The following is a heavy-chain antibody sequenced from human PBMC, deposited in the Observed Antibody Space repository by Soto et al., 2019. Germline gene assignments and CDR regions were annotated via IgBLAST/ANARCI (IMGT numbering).Heavy chain of an antibody. CDR3: ARAHSTGWYQHFDL. CDR2: IYPGDSDT. J-gene: IGHJ4*02. Sequence: ESVKICFKGSGYRFANYWIGWVRQMPGKGLEWMGIIYPGDSDTRYSPSFEGHVTISADKSINTAYLQWSSLRASDTAMYYCARAHSTGWYQHFDLWGQGTLVTVSS. D-gene: IGHD6-19*01. V-gene: IGHV5-51*01. CDR1: GYRFANYW.